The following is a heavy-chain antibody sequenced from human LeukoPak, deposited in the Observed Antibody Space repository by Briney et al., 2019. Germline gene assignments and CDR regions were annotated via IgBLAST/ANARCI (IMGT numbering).Heavy chain of an antibody. V-gene: IGHV1-69*13. CDR2: IIPIFGTA. J-gene: IGHJ4*02. Sequence: SVKLSCKASGGTFSSYAISWVRQAPGQGLEWVGGIIPIFGTANYAQKFQGRVTITADESTSTAYMELSSLRAEDTAVYYCARVNGYSSSWFDYWGQGTLVTVSS. CDR1: GGTFSSYA. CDR3: ARVNGYSSSWFDY. D-gene: IGHD6-13*01.